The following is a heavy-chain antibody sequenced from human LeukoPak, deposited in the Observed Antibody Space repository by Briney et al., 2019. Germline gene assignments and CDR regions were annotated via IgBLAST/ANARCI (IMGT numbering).Heavy chain of an antibody. CDR3: AKDQSYSGTYYPFDY. Sequence: HTGGSLRLSCAASGFTFSSYAMSWVRQAPGKGLEWVSAISGSGGSTFYTDSVKGRFTISRDNSKNTLYLQMNSLRAEDTAVYYCAKDQSYSGTYYPFDYWGQGTLVTVSS. CDR1: GFTFSSYA. V-gene: IGHV3-23*01. CDR2: ISGSGGST. D-gene: IGHD1-26*01. J-gene: IGHJ4*02.